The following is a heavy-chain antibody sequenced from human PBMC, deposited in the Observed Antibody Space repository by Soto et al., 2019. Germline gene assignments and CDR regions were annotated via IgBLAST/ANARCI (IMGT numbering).Heavy chain of an antibody. CDR2: IYHSGST. CDR1: GYSISSGYY. D-gene: IGHD5-12*01. V-gene: IGHV4-38-2*01. CDR3: AREGIGARPSDYYYYGMDV. Sequence: PSETLSLTCAVSGYSISSGYYWGWIRQPPGKGLEWIGSIYHSGSTYYNPSLKSRVTISVDTSKNQFSLKLSSVTAADTAVYYCAREGIGARPSDYYYYGMDVWGQGTTVA. J-gene: IGHJ6*02.